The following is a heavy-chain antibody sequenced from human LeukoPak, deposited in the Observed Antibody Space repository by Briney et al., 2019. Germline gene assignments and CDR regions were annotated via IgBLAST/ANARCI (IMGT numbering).Heavy chain of an antibody. CDR2: IYYSGST. CDR1: GGSISSYY. CDR3: ARQGGGFWYFDL. J-gene: IGHJ2*01. Sequence: SPTLSLTCTVSGGSISSYYWSWIRQPPGKGLEWIGYIYYSGSTNYNPSLKSRVTISVDTSKNQFSLKLSSVTAADTAVYYCARQGGGFWYFDLWGRGTLVTVSS. D-gene: IGHD6-25*01. V-gene: IGHV4-59*08.